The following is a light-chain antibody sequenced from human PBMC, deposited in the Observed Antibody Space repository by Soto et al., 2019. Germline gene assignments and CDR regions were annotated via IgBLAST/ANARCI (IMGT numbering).Light chain of an antibody. V-gene: IGLV3-1*01. J-gene: IGLJ1*01. CDR1: KLGDKY. CDR2: QDS. Sequence: ELTQPPSVSVSPGQTASITCSGDKLGDKYACWYQQKPGQSPVLVIYQDSKRPSGIPERFSGSNSGNTATLTISGTQAMDEADYYCQAWDSSHYVFGTGTKVTVL. CDR3: QAWDSSHYV.